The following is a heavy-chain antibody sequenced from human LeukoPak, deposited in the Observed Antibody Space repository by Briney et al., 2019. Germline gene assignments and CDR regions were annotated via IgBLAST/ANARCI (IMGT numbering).Heavy chain of an antibody. CDR2: IIPIFGTA. CDR1: GYTFTSYG. D-gene: IGHD6-13*01. Sequence: SVKVSCKASGYTFTSYGISWVRQAPGQGLEWMGGIIPIFGTANYAQKFQGRVTITADKSTSTAYMELSSLRSEDTAVYYCARAEVYSSSWTRFLYFDYWGQGTLVTVSS. J-gene: IGHJ4*02. CDR3: ARAEVYSSSWTRFLYFDY. V-gene: IGHV1-69*06.